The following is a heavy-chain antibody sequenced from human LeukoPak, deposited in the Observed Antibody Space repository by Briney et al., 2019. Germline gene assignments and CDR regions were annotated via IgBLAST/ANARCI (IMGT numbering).Heavy chain of an antibody. CDR1: GYSFTSYW. D-gene: IGHD6-6*01. J-gene: IGHJ5*02. CDR2: IYPGDSDT. CDR3: ARHGSSSFWFDP. Sequence: GESLQISCKGSGYSFTSYWIGWGRQLPGKGLEWMGIIYPGDSDTRYSPSFQGQVTISADTSISTAYLQWSSLKASDTAMYYCARHGSSSFWFDPWGQGTLVTVSS. V-gene: IGHV5-51*01.